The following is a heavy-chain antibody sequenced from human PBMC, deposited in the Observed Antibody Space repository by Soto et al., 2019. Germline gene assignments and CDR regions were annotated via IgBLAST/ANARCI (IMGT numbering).Heavy chain of an antibody. V-gene: IGHV3-74*01. J-gene: IGHJ3*02. CDR1: GFTFSSYW. Sequence: EVQLVESGGGLVQPGGSLRLSCAASGFTFSSYWMHWVRQAPGKGLVWVSRINSDGSSTSYADSVKGRFTISRDNAKNTLYLQMNSLRAEDTAVYYCARGPTIFGVVIMRAFDIWGQGTMVTVSS. CDR2: INSDGSST. CDR3: ARGPTIFGVVIMRAFDI. D-gene: IGHD3-3*01.